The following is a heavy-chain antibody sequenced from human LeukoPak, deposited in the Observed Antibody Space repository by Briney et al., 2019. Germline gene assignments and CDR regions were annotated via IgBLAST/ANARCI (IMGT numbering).Heavy chain of an antibody. Sequence: SETLSLTCTVSGGSISSSSYYWGWIRQPPGKGLEWIGSIYYSGSTYYNPSLKSRVTISVDTSKSQFSLKLSSVTAADTAVYYCAIFARYGDYVDYWGQGTLVTVSS. D-gene: IGHD4-17*01. CDR2: IYYSGST. V-gene: IGHV4-39*01. CDR1: GGSISSSSYY. J-gene: IGHJ4*02. CDR3: AIFARYGDYVDY.